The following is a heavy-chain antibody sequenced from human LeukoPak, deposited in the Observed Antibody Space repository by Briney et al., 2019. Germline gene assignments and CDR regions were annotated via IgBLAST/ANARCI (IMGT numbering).Heavy chain of an antibody. J-gene: IGHJ4*02. V-gene: IGHV3-20*04. CDR2: INWNGGST. Sequence: GGSLRLSCAASGFTFDDYAMNWVRQAPGKGLEWVSGINWNGGSTYYRDSVKGRFTISRDNAKNSLYLQMNSLRAEDTALYYCARVKGIGYRNSIDYWGQGTLVTVSS. CDR1: GFTFDDYA. CDR3: ARVKGIGYRNSIDY. D-gene: IGHD3-3*01.